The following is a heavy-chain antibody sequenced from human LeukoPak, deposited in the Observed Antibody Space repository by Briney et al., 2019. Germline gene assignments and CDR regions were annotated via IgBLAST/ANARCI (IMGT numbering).Heavy chain of an antibody. CDR2: IYTSGST. CDR1: GGSISSGSYY. D-gene: IGHD5-12*01. J-gene: IGHJ6*02. V-gene: IGHV4-61*02. Sequence: SETLSLTCTVSGGSISSGSYYWSWIRQPAGTGLEWIGRIYTSGSTNYNPSLKSRVTISVDKSKNQFSLKLSSVTAADTAVYYCARDLGDIVATRYGMDVWGQGTTVTVSS. CDR3: ARDLGDIVATRYGMDV.